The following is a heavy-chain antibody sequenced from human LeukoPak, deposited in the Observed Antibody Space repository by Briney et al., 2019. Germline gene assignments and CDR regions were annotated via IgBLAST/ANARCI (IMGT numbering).Heavy chain of an antibody. CDR1: GFTFSSYS. V-gene: IGHV3-21*01. D-gene: IGHD6-13*01. CDR3: AREYEFARGQLVPRRAFDI. Sequence: GGSLRLSCAASGFTFSSYSMNWVRQAPGKGLEWVSSISSSSSYIYYADSVKGRFTISRDNAKNSLYLQMNSLRAEDTAVYYCAREYEFARGQLVPRRAFDIWGQGTMVTVSS. CDR2: ISSSSSYI. J-gene: IGHJ3*02.